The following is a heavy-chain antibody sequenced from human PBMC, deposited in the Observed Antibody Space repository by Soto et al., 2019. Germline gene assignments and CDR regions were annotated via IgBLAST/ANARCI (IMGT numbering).Heavy chain of an antibody. D-gene: IGHD1-26*01. CDR2: INHSGST. Sequence: QVQLQQWGAGLLKPSETLSLTCAVYGGSFSGYYWSWIRQPPGKGLEWIGEINHSGSTNYNPSLKSRVTISVDTSKNQFSLKLSSVTAADTAVYYCARGRLVGGTYCDYWGQGTLVTVSS. J-gene: IGHJ4*02. V-gene: IGHV4-34*01. CDR3: ARGRLVGGTYCDY. CDR1: GGSFSGYY.